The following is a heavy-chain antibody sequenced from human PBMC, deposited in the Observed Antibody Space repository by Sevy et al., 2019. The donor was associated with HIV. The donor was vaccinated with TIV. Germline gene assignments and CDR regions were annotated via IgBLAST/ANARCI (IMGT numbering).Heavy chain of an antibody. J-gene: IGHJ6*02. CDR2: ISSSFYI. D-gene: IGHD3-22*01. CDR3: VQEIGAKNHV. CDR1: GFTFSVYS. V-gene: IGHV3-21*01. Sequence: GGSLRLSCAASGFTFSVYSMNWVRQAPGKGLEWVSSISSSFYINYADSVKGRFTISRDNAKNSLYPQMNSLRADDTAVYYCVQEIGAKNHVWGQGTTVTVSS.